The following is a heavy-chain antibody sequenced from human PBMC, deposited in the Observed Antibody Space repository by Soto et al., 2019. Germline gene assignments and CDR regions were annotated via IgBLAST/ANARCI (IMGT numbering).Heavy chain of an antibody. CDR2: ISGSGATT. V-gene: IGHV3-23*01. J-gene: IGHJ4*02. CDR1: GFTFSSYA. Sequence: GGSLRLSCATSGFTFSSYAMNWVRQAPGKGLEWVSSISGSGATTHYADSVKGRFTISKDISKNTLYLEMNSLRAEDTAIYYCAKENGYSSSWFEFDYWGQGTLVTVSS. CDR3: AKENGYSSSWFEFDY. D-gene: IGHD6-13*01.